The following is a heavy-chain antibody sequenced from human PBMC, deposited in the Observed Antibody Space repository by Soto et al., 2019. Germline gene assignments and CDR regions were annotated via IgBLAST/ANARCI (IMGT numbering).Heavy chain of an antibody. J-gene: IGHJ4*02. CDR1: GVTMSYGGYS. CDR3: ARLGTPDYIMRGHFDS. CDR2: ISHFETT. D-gene: IGHD4-4*01. Sequence: SETLSLTCTVSGVTMSYGGYSWSWIRQSPGKGLEWLGCISHFETTYYNPSFKSRLYLWLDTTKNQFSLNLTSMTAADTAVYYCARLGTPDYIMRGHFDSWGQGTLVTVSS. V-gene: IGHV4-30-2*06.